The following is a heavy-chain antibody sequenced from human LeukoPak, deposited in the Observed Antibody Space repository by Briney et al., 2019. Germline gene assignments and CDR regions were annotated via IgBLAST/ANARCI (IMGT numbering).Heavy chain of an antibody. Sequence: SETLSLTCTVSGGSIVSYYWSWIRQPPGKGLKWIGYIYYTGSTNYNPSLKSRVTISVDTSKNQFSLKLSSVTAADTAVYYCARYLAAGYFDLWGRGTLVTVSS. CDR3: ARYLAAGYFDL. CDR1: GGSIVSYY. J-gene: IGHJ2*01. CDR2: IYYTGST. V-gene: IGHV4-59*08. D-gene: IGHD6-25*01.